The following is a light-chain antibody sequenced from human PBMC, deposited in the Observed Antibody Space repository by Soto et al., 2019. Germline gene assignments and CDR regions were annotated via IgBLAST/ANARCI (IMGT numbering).Light chain of an antibody. V-gene: IGKV3D-15*01. J-gene: IGKJ4*01. CDR2: GAF. CDR1: QSVSNN. Sequence: EIVMTQSPATLSVSPGERATLSCRASQSVSNNLAWYQQKPGQAPRLLIDGAFTRAAGIPARFSGSGSGTEFTLTISSLQSEDFAVYYCQQYNNWPLTFGGGTKVEIK. CDR3: QQYNNWPLT.